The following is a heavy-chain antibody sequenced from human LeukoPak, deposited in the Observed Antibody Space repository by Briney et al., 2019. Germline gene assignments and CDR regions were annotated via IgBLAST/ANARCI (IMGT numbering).Heavy chain of an antibody. CDR2: INPDGTST. Sequence: GGSLRLSCAASGFTFSTYWMHCVRQTPGKRLVWVSRINPDGTSTNYADSVKGRFTISRDNAKNTVDLQMNSLRGEDTAVYYCARDAGDCGGDCPRWFDPWGQGTLVTVSS. CDR3: ARDAGDCGGDCPRWFDP. J-gene: IGHJ5*02. CDR1: GFTFSTYW. V-gene: IGHV3-74*01. D-gene: IGHD2-21*02.